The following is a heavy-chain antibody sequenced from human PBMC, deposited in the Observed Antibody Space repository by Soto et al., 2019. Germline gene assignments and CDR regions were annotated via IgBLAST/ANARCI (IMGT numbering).Heavy chain of an antibody. J-gene: IGHJ4*02. D-gene: IGHD2-2*01. Sequence: SETLSLTCTVSGGSISSGGYYWSWIRQHPGKGLEWIGYIYYSGSTYYNPSLKSRVTISVDTSKNQFSLKLSSVTAADTAVYYCASCVVPAAMKEYYFDYWGQGTLVTVSS. CDR3: ASCVVPAAMKEYYFDY. CDR1: GGSISSGGYY. V-gene: IGHV4-31*03. CDR2: IYYSGST.